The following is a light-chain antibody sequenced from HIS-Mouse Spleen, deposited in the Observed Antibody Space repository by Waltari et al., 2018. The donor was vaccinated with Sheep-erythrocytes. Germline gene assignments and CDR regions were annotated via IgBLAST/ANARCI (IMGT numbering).Light chain of an antibody. J-gene: IGKJ3*01. CDR1: QGIMRW. CDR3: QQLNSYLPA. CDR2: SAS. Sequence: DINMTQPPPSESAAVGDRVTITCRPSQGIMRWLAWYHQKPWKAPKLLIYSASSLRIGVPSRFSGSGAQADFTLTISSLQPKDFSAYCCQQLNSYLPAFGPGTKVDIK. V-gene: IGKV1-12*01.